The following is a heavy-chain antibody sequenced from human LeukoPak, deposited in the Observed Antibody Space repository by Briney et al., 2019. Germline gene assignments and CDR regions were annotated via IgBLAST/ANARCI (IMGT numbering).Heavy chain of an antibody. CDR1: GFTFSSYG. CDR2: ISGSGGST. J-gene: IGHJ4*02. CDR3: AKYGLSTRGYYFDY. D-gene: IGHD4-11*01. V-gene: IGHV3-23*01. Sequence: PGGSLRLSCAASGFTFSSYGMSWVRQAPGKGLEWVSSISGSGGSTYYADSVKGRFTISRDNSKNTLYLQMNSLRAEDTAIYYCAKYGLSTRGYYFDYWGRGTLVTVSS.